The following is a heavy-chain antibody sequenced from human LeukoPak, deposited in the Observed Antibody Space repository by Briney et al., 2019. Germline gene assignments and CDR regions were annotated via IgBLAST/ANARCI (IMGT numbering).Heavy chain of an antibody. Sequence: SETLSLTCTVSGSSIINYYWTWIRQPPGKGLEWIGYIYYSGSTNYNPSLKSRVTISVDTSKNQFFLKLNSVTAADTAVYYCARETGCCYGLGVDYWGQGTLVTVSS. CDR3: ARETGCCYGLGVDY. D-gene: IGHD5-18*01. CDR2: IYYSGST. V-gene: IGHV4-59*01. J-gene: IGHJ4*02. CDR1: GSSIINYY.